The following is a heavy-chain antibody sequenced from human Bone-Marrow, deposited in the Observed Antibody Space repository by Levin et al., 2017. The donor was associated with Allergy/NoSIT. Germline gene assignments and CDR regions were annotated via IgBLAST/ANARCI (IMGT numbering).Heavy chain of an antibody. V-gene: IGHV3-7*04. D-gene: IGHD3-10*01. CDR3: ARAIWFGEFNDY. CDR2: INQDGSEL. J-gene: IGHJ4*02. Sequence: GGSLRLSCAASGFSFSYFWMTWVRQVPGKGLEWMANINQDGSELHSVDSVKGRFTISRDNTKNSLYLEMNSLRAEDTAIYYCARAIWFGEFNDYWGQGTLVSVS. CDR1: GFSFSYFW.